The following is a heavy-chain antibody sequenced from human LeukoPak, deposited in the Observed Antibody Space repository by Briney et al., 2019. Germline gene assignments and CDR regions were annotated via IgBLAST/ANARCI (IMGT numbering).Heavy chain of an antibody. CDR2: INHSGST. Sequence: PSETLSLTCAVYGGSFSGYYWSWIRQPPGKGLEWIGEINHSGSTNYNPSLESRVTISVDTSKNQFSLKLSSVTAADTAVYYCARGAQWLVDYWGQGTLVTVSS. V-gene: IGHV4-34*01. J-gene: IGHJ4*02. CDR1: GGSFSGYY. D-gene: IGHD6-19*01. CDR3: ARGAQWLVDY.